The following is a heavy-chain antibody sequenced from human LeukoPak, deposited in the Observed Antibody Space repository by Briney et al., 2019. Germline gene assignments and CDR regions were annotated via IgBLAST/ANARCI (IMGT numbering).Heavy chain of an antibody. D-gene: IGHD3-3*02. CDR2: IYYSGST. CDR1: GGSISNSSYY. V-gene: IGHV4-39*07. Sequence: TSETLSLTCSVSGGSISNSSYYWGWIRQPPGKGLEWIGSIYYSGSTNYNPSLKSRVTISVDTSKYQFSLKLSSVTAADTAVYYCASERPHSHFTKRPGGYYFDYWGQGTLVTVSS. J-gene: IGHJ4*02. CDR3: ASERPHSHFTKRPGGYYFDY.